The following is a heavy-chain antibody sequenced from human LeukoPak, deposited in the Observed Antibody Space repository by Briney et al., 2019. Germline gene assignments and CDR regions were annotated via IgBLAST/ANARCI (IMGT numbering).Heavy chain of an antibody. D-gene: IGHD3-16*01. CDR1: GGSISSSSYY. V-gene: IGHV4-39*01. J-gene: IGHJ4*02. CDR2: IYYSGST. Sequence: SETLSLTCTVSGGSISSSSYYWGWIRQPPGKGLEWIGSIYYSGSTYYNPSLKSRVTISVDTSKNQFSLKLSSVTAADTAVYYCYIYDYVWGSYCRHFDYWGQGTLVTVSS. CDR3: YIYDYVWGSYCRHFDY.